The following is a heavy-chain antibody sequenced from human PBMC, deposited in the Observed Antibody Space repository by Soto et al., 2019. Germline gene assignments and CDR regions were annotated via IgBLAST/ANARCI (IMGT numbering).Heavy chain of an antibody. CDR2: IKSKTDGGTT. CDR1: GFTFRNAW. Sequence: PGGALRHSWGASGFTFRNAWLNWVRQAPGKGLEWVGRIKSKTDGGTTDYAAPVKGRFTISRDDSKNTLYLQMNSLKTEDTAVYYCTVRHLYDFWSGRPHYRMAVWGQGTTVT. V-gene: IGHV3-15*07. CDR3: TVRHLYDFWSGRPHYRMAV. D-gene: IGHD3-3*01. J-gene: IGHJ6*02.